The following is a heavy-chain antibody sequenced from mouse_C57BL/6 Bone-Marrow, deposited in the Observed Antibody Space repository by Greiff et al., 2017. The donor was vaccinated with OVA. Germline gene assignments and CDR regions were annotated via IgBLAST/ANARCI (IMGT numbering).Heavy chain of an antibody. D-gene: IGHD3-1*01. V-gene: IGHV5-6*02. CDR3: ARPLRAWFAY. Sequence: EVKLVESGGDLVKPGGSLKLSCAASGFTFSSYGMSWVRQTPDKRLEWVATISSGGSYTYYPDSVKGRFTISRDNAKNTLYLQMSSLKSEDTAMYYCARPLRAWFAYWGQGTLVTVSA. CDR1: GFTFSSYG. CDR2: ISSGGSYT. J-gene: IGHJ3*01.